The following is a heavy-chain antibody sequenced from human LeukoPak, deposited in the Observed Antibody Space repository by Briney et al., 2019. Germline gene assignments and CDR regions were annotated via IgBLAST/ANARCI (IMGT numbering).Heavy chain of an antibody. CDR3: AKDPWGNYTYGYFDY. J-gene: IGHJ4*02. Sequence: GGSLRLSCAASGFPLSTYALSWVRQAPGKGLECGSVISGNGGSTYYADSVKGRFTISRDNSKNTLVLQMNSLRDRDTAIYYCAKDPWGNYTYGYFDYWGQGTVVAVSS. CDR2: ISGNGGST. CDR1: GFPLSTYA. D-gene: IGHD3-16*01. V-gene: IGHV3-23*01.